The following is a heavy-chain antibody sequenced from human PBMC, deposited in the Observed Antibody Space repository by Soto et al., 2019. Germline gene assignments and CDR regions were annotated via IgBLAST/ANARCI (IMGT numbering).Heavy chain of an antibody. D-gene: IGHD4-17*01. Sequence: QVQLVESGGGLVKPGGSLRLSCAASNFIFSDYYLSWIRQAPGKGLEWVSYISNSGNTVYYADSVKGRFTISRDNAKKSLYLQMNSLRAEDTAVYYCARDTLPTDFGLGWDVWGQGTTVTVSS. V-gene: IGHV3-11*01. CDR3: ARDTLPTDFGLGWDV. CDR1: NFIFSDYY. CDR2: ISNSGNTV. J-gene: IGHJ6*02.